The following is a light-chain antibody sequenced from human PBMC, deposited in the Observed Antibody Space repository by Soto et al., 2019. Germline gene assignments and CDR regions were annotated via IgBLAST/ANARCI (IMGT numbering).Light chain of an antibody. J-gene: IGKJ1*01. CDR3: QQYNSYWWT. Sequence: DIQMPQSPSTLSASVVDRVTSTCRASQSISSWLAWYQQKPGKAPKLLIYDASSLESGVPSRFSGSGSGTEFTLTISSLQPDDFATYYCQQYNSYWWTFGQGTKVDIK. CDR1: QSISSW. V-gene: IGKV1-5*01. CDR2: DAS.